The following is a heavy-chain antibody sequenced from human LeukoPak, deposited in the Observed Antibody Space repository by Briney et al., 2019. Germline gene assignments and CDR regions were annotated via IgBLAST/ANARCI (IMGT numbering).Heavy chain of an antibody. D-gene: IGHD3-3*01. CDR2: VIPLLRRT. J-gene: IGHJ4*02. CDR1: GDTFKSFG. CDR3: ATXNVAXXDYMGYYYLDS. V-gene: IGHV1-69*04. Sequence: SVKVSCKASGDTFKSFGIAWVRQAPGQRLEWVGRVIPLLRRTNYAQRFQGRVTITADKSTSTAYMELNSLRSDDTAVFFCATXNVAXXDYMGYYYLDSWGQGTLVTVX.